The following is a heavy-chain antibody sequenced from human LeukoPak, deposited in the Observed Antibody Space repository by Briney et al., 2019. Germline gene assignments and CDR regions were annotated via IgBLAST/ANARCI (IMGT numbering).Heavy chain of an antibody. D-gene: IGHD3-22*01. CDR2: ISSSSSYI. V-gene: IGHV3-21*01. J-gene: IGHJ4*02. CDR1: GFTFSSYS. CDR3: ARDPKYYYDSSGYYSREDY. Sequence: GGSLRLSCAASGFTFSSYSMNWVRQAPGKGLEWVSSISSSSSYIYYADSVKGRFTISRDNAKNSLYLQMNSLRAEDTAVYYCARDPKYYYDSSGYYSREDYWGQGTLVTVSS.